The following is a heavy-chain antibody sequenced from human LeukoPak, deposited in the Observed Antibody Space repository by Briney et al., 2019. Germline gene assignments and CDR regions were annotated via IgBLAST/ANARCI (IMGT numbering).Heavy chain of an antibody. CDR2: IYYSGST. CDR1: GGSISSSSYY. V-gene: IGHV4-39*07. CDR3: AREAYYYDSSGYYSGSDAFDI. Sequence: SETLSLTCTVSGGSISSSSYYWGWIRQPPGKGLEWIGSIYYSGSTYYNPSLKSRVTISVDTSKNQFSLKLSSVTAADTAVYYCAREAYYYDSSGYYSGSDAFDIWGQGTMVTVSS. J-gene: IGHJ3*02. D-gene: IGHD3-22*01.